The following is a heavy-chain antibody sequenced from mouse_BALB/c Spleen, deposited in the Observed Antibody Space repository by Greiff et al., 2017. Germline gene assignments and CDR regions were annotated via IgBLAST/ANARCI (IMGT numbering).Heavy chain of an antibody. J-gene: IGHJ2*01. Sequence: EVQLQQSGPELVKPGASVKISCKASGYSFTGYYMHWVKQSHVKSLEWIGRINPYNGATSYNQNFKDKASLTVDKSSSTAYMELHSLTSEDSAVYYCAKDYDWAPFDYWGQGTTLTVSS. CDR2: INPYNGAT. V-gene: IGHV1-31*01. CDR1: GYSFTGYY. CDR3: AKDYDWAPFDY. D-gene: IGHD2-4*01.